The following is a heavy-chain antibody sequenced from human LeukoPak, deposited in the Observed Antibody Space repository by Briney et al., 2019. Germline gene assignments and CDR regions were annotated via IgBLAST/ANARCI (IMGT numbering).Heavy chain of an antibody. D-gene: IGHD2-2*01. V-gene: IGHV3-74*01. CDR2: INSDGSST. CDR1: GFTFSSYW. Sequence: GGSLRLSCAASGFTFSSYWMHWVRQAPGKGLVWVSRINSDGSSTTYADSVKGRFTISRDNAKNTLYLQMNSLRAEDTAVYFCARATIVVVPPDYWGQGTLVTVSS. J-gene: IGHJ4*02. CDR3: ARATIVVVPPDY.